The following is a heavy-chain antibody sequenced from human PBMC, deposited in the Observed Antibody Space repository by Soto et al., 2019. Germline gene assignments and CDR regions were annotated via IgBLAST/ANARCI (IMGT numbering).Heavy chain of an antibody. Sequence: GESLRLSCAASGFTFSSYARNWVRQAPGKGLEWVAVISYDGSNKYYADSVKGRFTISRDNAKNTLYLQMNIPRAEDTSVYYCARDHKLSTSDFDYWGQGTLVTVSS. J-gene: IGHJ4*02. D-gene: IGHD2-15*01. V-gene: IGHV3-30-3*01. CDR1: GFTFSSYA. CDR3: ARDHKLSTSDFDY. CDR2: ISYDGSNK.